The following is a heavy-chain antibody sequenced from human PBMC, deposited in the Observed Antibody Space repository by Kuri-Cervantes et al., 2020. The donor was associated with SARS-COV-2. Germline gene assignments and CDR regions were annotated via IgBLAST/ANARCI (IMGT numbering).Heavy chain of an antibody. Sequence: GESLKISCAASGFTFDDYGMSWVRQAPGKGLEWVSGINWNGGSTGYADSVKGRFTISGDNAKNSLYLQMNSLRAEDTALYYCARITLYGDYFDYWGQGTLVTVSS. CDR1: GFTFDDYG. CDR2: INWNGGST. CDR3: ARITLYGDYFDY. J-gene: IGHJ4*02. V-gene: IGHV3-20*04. D-gene: IGHD4-17*01.